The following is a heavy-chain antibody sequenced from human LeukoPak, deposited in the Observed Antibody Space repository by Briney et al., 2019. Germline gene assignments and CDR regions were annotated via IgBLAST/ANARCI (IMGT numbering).Heavy chain of an antibody. CDR2: IYYSGST. CDR1: GGSISSYY. V-gene: IGHV4-59*01. Sequence: PSETLSLTCTVSGGSISSYYWSWIRQPPGRGLEWMGYIYYSGSTNYNPSLKSRVTISVDTSKNQFSLKLSSVTAADTAVYYCARGNQYYYDSSGYYPYDAFDIWGQGTMVTVSS. D-gene: IGHD3-22*01. J-gene: IGHJ3*02. CDR3: ARGNQYYYDSSGYYPYDAFDI.